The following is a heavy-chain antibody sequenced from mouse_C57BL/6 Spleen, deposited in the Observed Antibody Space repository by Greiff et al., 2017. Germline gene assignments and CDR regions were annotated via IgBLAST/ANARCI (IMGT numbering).Heavy chain of an antibody. D-gene: IGHD1-1*01. V-gene: IGHV1-64*01. CDR1: GYTFTSYW. CDR2: IHPNSGST. CDR3: AREGGCTTVVPRYFDV. Sequence: VQLQQPGAELVKPGASVKLSCKASGYTFTSYWMHWVKQRPGQGLEWIGMIHPNSGSTNYNEKFKSKATLTVDKSSSTAYMQLSSLTSEDSAVYYCAREGGCTTVVPRYFDVWGTGTTVTVSS. J-gene: IGHJ1*03.